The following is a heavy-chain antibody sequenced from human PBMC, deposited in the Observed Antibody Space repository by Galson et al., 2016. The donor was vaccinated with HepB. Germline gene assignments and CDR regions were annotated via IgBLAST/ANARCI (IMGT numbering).Heavy chain of an antibody. Sequence: QSGAEVKKPGESLKISCKGSGYSFTSYWIGWVRQMPGKGLEWMGIIYPGDSDTRYSPSFQGQVTISADKSISTAYLQWGSLKASDNAMYYCARRGYCSVGSCHSDDFDSWGQGTMVTVSS. D-gene: IGHD2-15*01. J-gene: IGHJ3*02. CDR1: GYSFTSYW. V-gene: IGHV5-51*01. CDR3: ARRGYCSVGSCHSDDFDS. CDR2: IYPGDSDT.